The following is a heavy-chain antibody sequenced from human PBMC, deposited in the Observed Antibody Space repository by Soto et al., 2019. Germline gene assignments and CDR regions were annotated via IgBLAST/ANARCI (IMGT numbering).Heavy chain of an antibody. J-gene: IGHJ6*02. D-gene: IGHD4-17*01. CDR2: ISAYNGNT. Sequence: QVQLVQSGAEVKKPGASVKVSCKASGYTFTSYGIRWVRQAPGQVLEWMGWISAYNGNTNYAQKLQGRVTMTTDTSTSTAYMELRSLRSDDTAVYYCARSSRLRYYYYGMDVWGQGTTVTVSS. V-gene: IGHV1-18*04. CDR3: ARSSRLRYYYYGMDV. CDR1: GYTFTSYG.